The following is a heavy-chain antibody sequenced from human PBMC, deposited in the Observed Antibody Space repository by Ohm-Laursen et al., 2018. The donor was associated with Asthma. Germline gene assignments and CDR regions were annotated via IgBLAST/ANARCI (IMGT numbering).Heavy chain of an antibody. CDR1: GFTFSSYG. J-gene: IGHJ6*02. CDR3: AREWGGMDV. CDR2: ISYDGSNK. Sequence: SLRLSCTASGFTFSSYGMHWVRQAPGKGLEWVAVISYDGSNKYYADSVKGRFTISRDNAKNSLYLQMNNLRAEDAAIYYCAREWGGMDVWGQGTTVTVSS. V-gene: IGHV3-33*05. D-gene: IGHD3-16*01.